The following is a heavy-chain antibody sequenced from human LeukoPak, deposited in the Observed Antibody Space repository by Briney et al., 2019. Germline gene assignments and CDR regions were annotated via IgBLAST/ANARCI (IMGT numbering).Heavy chain of an antibody. CDR2: ISDNGDST. D-gene: IGHD6-13*01. Sequence: GGSLRLSCAASGFTFSSYWMSWVRQAPGKGLEWVSAISDNGDSTYYADSVKGRFTISRDNSKNTLYLQMNSLRAEDTAVFYCAKDSSSWYFDYWGQGTLVTVSS. CDR3: AKDSSSWYFDY. J-gene: IGHJ4*02. CDR1: GFTFSSYW. V-gene: IGHV3-23*01.